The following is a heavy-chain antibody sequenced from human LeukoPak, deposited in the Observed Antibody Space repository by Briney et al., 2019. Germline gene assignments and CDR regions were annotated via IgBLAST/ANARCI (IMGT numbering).Heavy chain of an antibody. CDR1: VYTFTVYY. J-gene: IGHJ4*02. D-gene: IGHD1-26*01. CDR2: INPNSGGT. V-gene: IGHV1-2*02. Sequence: ASVTVSFTSSVYTFTVYYMHWVRQAPAQGQEWMGWINPNSGGTNYAQKFQRRVTMTRDTSISTAYMELSRLRSDDTAVYYCARDLSGRWELSPYFDYWGQGTLVTVSS. CDR3: ARDLSGRWELSPYFDY.